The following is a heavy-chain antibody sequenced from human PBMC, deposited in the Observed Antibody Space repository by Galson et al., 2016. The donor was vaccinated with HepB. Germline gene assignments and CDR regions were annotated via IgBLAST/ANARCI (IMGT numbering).Heavy chain of an antibody. D-gene: IGHD5-18*01. Sequence: SLRLSCAVSGFTSSDYYMDWVRQAPGKGLEWVGRSRKKASGYTTEYAASVKGRFIISRNESENSLYLQMSSLKTEDTAVYYCTRKLRGYSSYLDVWGKGTTVTVSS. CDR2: SRKKASGYTT. J-gene: IGHJ6*03. V-gene: IGHV3-72*01. CDR3: TRKLRGYSSYLDV. CDR1: GFTSSDYY.